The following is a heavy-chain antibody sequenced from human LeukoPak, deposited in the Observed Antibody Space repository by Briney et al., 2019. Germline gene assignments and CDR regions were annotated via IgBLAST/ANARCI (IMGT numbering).Heavy chain of an antibody. CDR2: ISGPGYST. D-gene: IGHD3-10*01. CDR1: GFTFNNYA. J-gene: IGHJ4*02. CDR3: ARDGSGSGWYHYYFDY. Sequence: GGSLRLSCAASGFTFNNYAMSWVRQAPGRGLEWVSAISGPGYSTHYADSVKGRFTISRDNAKNSLYLQMNSLRAEDTAVYYCARDGSGSGWYHYYFDYWGQGTLVTVSS. V-gene: IGHV3-23*01.